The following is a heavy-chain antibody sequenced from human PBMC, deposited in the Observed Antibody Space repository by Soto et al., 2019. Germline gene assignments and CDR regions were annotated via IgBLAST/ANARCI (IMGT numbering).Heavy chain of an antibody. CDR2: ISSSSSTI. V-gene: IGHV3-48*01. Sequence: GGSLRLSCAASCFTFSRYSMNWVRQAPGKGLEWVSYISSSSSTIYYADSVKGRFTISRDNSKNTLYLQMNSLRVEDTAVYYCAKDRLGGNFDYWGQGTQVTVSS. CDR3: AKDRLGGNFDY. CDR1: CFTFSRYS. J-gene: IGHJ4*02.